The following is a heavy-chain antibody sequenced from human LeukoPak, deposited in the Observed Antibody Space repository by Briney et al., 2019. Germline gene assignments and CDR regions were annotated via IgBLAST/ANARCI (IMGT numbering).Heavy chain of an antibody. CDR3: ARVAGATRFLGYFFDY. J-gene: IGHJ4*02. Sequence: SETLSLTCTVSGYSISSGYYWGWIRQPPGKGLEWIGSIYHSGSTYYNPSLKSRVTISVDTSKNQFSLKLSSVTAADTAVYYCARVAGATRFLGYFFDYWGQGTLVTVSP. D-gene: IGHD1-26*01. V-gene: IGHV4-38-2*02. CDR2: IYHSGST. CDR1: GYSISSGYY.